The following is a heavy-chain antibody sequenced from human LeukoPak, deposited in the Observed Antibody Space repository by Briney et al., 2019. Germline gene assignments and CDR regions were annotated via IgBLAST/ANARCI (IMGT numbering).Heavy chain of an antibody. Sequence: SPSETLSLTCTVSGGSISSGYFWGWIRQPPGKGLEWIGNIHHDGITYYNPSLKSRVTISLDPSKNQFSLKLTSVAAADTALYHCARIHYYDASDYSTSNWFDPWGQGTLVTVSS. J-gene: IGHJ5*02. CDR2: IHHDGIT. CDR1: GGSISSGYF. V-gene: IGHV4-38-2*02. D-gene: IGHD3-22*01. CDR3: ARIHYYDASDYSTSNWFDP.